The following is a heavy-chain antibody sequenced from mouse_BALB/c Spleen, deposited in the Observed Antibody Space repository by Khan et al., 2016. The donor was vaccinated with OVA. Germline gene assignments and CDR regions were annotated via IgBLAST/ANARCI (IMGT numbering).Heavy chain of an antibody. CDR1: GYTFTAYD. V-gene: IGHV1S56*01. J-gene: IGHJ4*01. D-gene: IGHD2-4*01. CDR2: IYPGDGDT. Sequence: QVQLQQSGPELVKPGALVKISCKASGYTFTAYDINWVKQRPGQGLEWIGWIYPGDGDTRYNENFKGKATLTADKSSNTAYMQLSSLTSEDSAVYFCAREGLRGVGIDYWGQGTSVSVSS. CDR3: AREGLRGVGIDY.